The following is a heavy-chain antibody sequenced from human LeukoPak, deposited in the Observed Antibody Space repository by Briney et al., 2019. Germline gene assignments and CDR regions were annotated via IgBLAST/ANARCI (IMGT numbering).Heavy chain of an antibody. CDR1: GFTFSSYG. D-gene: IGHD3-3*01. J-gene: IGHJ4*02. CDR3: ARDERYYDFWSGYFDY. V-gene: IGHV3-33*01. CDR2: IWYDGSNK. Sequence: GRSLRLSCAASGFTFSSYGMHWVRQAPGKGLEGVAVIWYDGSNKYYADSVKGRFTISRDNSKNTLYLQMNSLRAEDTAVYYCARDERYYDFWSGYFDYWGQGTLVTVSS.